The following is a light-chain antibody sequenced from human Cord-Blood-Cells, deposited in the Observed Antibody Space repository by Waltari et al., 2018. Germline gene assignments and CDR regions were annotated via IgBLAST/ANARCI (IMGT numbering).Light chain of an antibody. CDR3: QQRSNWPLT. V-gene: IGKV3-11*01. CDR1: QSVSRY. CDR2: DAS. J-gene: IGKJ4*01. Sequence: EIVLTQSPATLSLSPGERATLSCRASQSVSRYLAWYQPKPGQAPRLLIDDASNRATGIPARFSGSGSGTDFTLTISSLEPEDFAVYYCQQRSNWPLTFGGGTNVEIK.